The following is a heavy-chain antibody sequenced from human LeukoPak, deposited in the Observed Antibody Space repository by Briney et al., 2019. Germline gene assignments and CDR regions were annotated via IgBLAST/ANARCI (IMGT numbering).Heavy chain of an antibody. CDR1: GFTFSNYA. V-gene: IGHV3-23*01. J-gene: IGHJ4*02. Sequence: GGSLRLSCAASGFTFSNYALYWVRQAPGTGLEWVSAITAGGGDTYYTGFVKGRFTISRDNSKSTLYLQINSLRVEDTAVYYCAKGDTHYYFEFWGQGTLVTVSS. CDR3: AKGDTHYYFEF. D-gene: IGHD1-26*01. CDR2: ITAGGGDT.